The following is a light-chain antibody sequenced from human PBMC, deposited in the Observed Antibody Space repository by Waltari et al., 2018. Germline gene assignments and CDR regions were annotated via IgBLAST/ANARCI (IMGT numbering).Light chain of an antibody. J-gene: IGKJ1*01. CDR3: QQSYSTPKT. CDR2: DAS. Sequence: DIQMTQSPSSLSASVGDRVTITCRASRSISNFLNWYQQKPGKAPNLLIYDASSLQSGVPSRFSGSGSGTDCALTITSLQPEDFATYYCQQSYSTPKTFGQGTKVEIK. CDR1: RSISNF. V-gene: IGKV1-39*01.